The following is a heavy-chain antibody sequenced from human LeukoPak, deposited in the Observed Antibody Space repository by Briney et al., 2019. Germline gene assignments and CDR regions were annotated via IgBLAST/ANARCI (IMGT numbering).Heavy chain of an antibody. D-gene: IGHD5-18*01. CDR3: ARDPNAMVTSLFDY. CDR1: GGTFSSYA. Sequence: SVKVSCKASGGTFSSYAISWVRQAPGQGLEWMGGIIPIFGTANYAQKFQGRVTMTTDTSTSTAYMELRSLRSDDTAVYYCARDPNAMVTSLFDYWGQGTLVTVSS. J-gene: IGHJ4*02. CDR2: IIPIFGTA. V-gene: IGHV1-69*05.